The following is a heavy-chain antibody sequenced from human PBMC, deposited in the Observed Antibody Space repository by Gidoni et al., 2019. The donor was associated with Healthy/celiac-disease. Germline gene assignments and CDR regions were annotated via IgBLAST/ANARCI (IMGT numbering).Heavy chain of an antibody. CDR3: ARGDPYGSGSYYGDAFDI. CDR1: GGAFSGYY. Sequence: QVQLQQGGAGLLKPSETLSLTCAGYGGAFSGYYWSWIRQPPGKGLEWIGEINHSGSTNYNPSLKSRVTISVDTSKNQFSLKLSSVTAADTAVYYCARGDPYGSGSYYGDAFDIWGQGTMVTVSS. J-gene: IGHJ3*02. CDR2: INHSGST. D-gene: IGHD3-10*01. V-gene: IGHV4-34*01.